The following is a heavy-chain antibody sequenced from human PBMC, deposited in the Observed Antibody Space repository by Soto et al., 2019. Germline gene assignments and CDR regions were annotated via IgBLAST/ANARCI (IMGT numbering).Heavy chain of an antibody. CDR1: GLTLSNYA. V-gene: IGHV3-30-3*01. CDR2: ISYDGSNR. Sequence: QVQLVESGGGVVQPGRSLRLSCAASGLTLSNYAMHWVRQAPGKGLEWVAVISYDGSNRYYADSVKGRFTISRDNSKNTLYLQMNSLRAEDTAVYYCARVTQAVAADYWGKGTLVIVSS. D-gene: IGHD6-19*01. J-gene: IGHJ4*02. CDR3: ARVTQAVAADY.